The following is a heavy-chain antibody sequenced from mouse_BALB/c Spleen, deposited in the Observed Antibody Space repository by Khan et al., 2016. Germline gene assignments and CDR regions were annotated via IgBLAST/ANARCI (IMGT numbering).Heavy chain of an antibody. J-gene: IGHJ1*01. CDR1: GFTFSSYG. CDR2: INSIGGSI. V-gene: IGHV5-6-3*01. CDR3: ARRGTGYDYWYFDV. Sequence: EVELVESGGGLVQPGGSLKLSCAASGFTFSSYGMSWVRQTPDKRLELVATINSIGGSIYYPDSVKGRFTISRDNAKSTLYLQMSSLKSEDTAMYYCARRGTGYDYWYFDVWGAGTTVTVSS. D-gene: IGHD2-2*01.